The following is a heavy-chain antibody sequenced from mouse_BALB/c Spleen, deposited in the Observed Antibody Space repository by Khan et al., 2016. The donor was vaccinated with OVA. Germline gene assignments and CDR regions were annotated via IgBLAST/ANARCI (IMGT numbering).Heavy chain of an antibody. CDR3: ARHRFTTPTAWFAY. D-gene: IGHD1-2*01. CDR2: ISNGGGYT. Sequence: EVELVESGGDLVKPGGSLNLSCEASGFTFSSYGMSWLRQTPDKRLEWVATISNGGGYTYFPDSVKGRLTTSRDNAKNTLYLQMSSLKSEDTAMYYCARHRFTTPTAWFAYWGQGTLVTVFA. CDR1: GFTFSSYG. V-gene: IGHV5-6*01. J-gene: IGHJ3*01.